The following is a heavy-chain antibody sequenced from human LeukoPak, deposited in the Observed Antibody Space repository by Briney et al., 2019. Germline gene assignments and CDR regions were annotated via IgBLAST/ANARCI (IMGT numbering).Heavy chain of an antibody. V-gene: IGHV4-34*01. D-gene: IGHD5-18*01. J-gene: IGHJ4*02. CDR1: GGSFSGYH. CDR3: ASTSAMVYFDY. CDR2: INHRGST. Sequence: SETLSLTCAVYGGSFSGYHWSWIRQPPGKGLEWIGEINHRGSTNYNPSLKSRVTISVDTSKNQFSLKLSSVTAADTAVYYCASTSAMVYFDYWGQGTLLTVSS.